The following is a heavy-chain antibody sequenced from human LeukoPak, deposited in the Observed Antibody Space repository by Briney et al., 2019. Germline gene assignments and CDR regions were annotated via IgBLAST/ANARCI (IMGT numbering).Heavy chain of an antibody. CDR3: ARDQGDSKILTDFYNDSFDL. CDR2: ISSNNKFI. D-gene: IGHD3-9*01. CDR1: GFTFRMYS. J-gene: IGHJ3*01. V-gene: IGHV3-21*01. Sequence: GGSLILFCVASGFTFRMYSMIWVRQAPGKGLEGVSSISSNNKFIFYADALRGRFIISRDNARNSVYLQMNSLGVEDTAVYYCARDQGDSKILTDFYNDSFDLWGRGTMVAVSS.